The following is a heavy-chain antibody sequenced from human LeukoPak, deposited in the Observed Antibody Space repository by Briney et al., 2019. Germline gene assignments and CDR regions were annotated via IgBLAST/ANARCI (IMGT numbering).Heavy chain of an antibody. CDR2: INHSGST. Sequence: SETLSLTCAVYGGSFSGYCWSWIRQPPGKGLEWIGEINHSGSTNYNPSLKSRVTISVDTSKNQFSLKLSSVTAADTAVYYCAREQLSCGGDCLDSWGQGTLVTVSS. CDR3: AREQLSCGGDCLDS. J-gene: IGHJ4*02. V-gene: IGHV4-34*01. CDR1: GGSFSGYC. D-gene: IGHD2-21*02.